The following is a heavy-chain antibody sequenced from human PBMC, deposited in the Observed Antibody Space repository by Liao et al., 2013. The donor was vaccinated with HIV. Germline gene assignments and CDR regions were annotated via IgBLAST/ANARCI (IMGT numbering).Heavy chain of an antibody. V-gene: IGHV4-4*07. CDR1: GGSISSYY. CDR3: ARENGYSYGSYYYYYYMTS. Sequence: QVQLQESGPGLVKPSETLSLTCTVSGGSISSYYWGWIRQPAGKGLEWIGRIYTSGSTNYNPSLMSRVTTISRHVQEPSSPSKLSSVTAADTAVYYCARENGYSYGSYYYYYYMTSGRRDRRSPSP. J-gene: IGHJ6*03. D-gene: IGHD5-18*01. CDR2: IYTSGST.